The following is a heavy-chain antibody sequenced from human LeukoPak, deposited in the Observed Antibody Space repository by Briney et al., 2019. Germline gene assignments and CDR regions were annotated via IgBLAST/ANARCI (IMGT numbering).Heavy chain of an antibody. CDR2: INHSGST. CDR3: ATLFWRRMTAYDILTGYYPY. D-gene: IGHD3-9*01. CDR1: GGSFSGYY. V-gene: IGHV4-34*01. Sequence: SETLSLTCAVYGGSFSGYYWSWIRQPPGKGLEWIGEINHSGSTNYSPSLKSRVTISVDTSKNQFSLKLSSVTAADTAVYYCATLFWRRMTAYDILTGYYPYWGQGTLVTVSS. J-gene: IGHJ4*02.